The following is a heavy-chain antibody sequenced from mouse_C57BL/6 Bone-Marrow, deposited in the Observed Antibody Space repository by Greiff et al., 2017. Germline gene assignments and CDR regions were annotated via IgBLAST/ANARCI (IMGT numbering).Heavy chain of an antibody. J-gene: IGHJ2*01. Sequence: VQLQQSGAELVMPGASVKLSCKASGYTFTSYWMHWVKQRPGQGLEWIGEIDPSDSYTNYNQKFKGKSTLTVDKSSSTAYMQLSSLTSEDSAVYYCARGTFITTVPFDYWGQGTTLTVSS. CDR3: ARGTFITTVPFDY. V-gene: IGHV1-69*01. CDR1: GYTFTSYW. D-gene: IGHD1-2*01. CDR2: IDPSDSYT.